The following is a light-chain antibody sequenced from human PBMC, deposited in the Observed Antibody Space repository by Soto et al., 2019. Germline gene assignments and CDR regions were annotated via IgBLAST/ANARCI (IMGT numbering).Light chain of an antibody. CDR3: QQYNNWPPNT. CDR1: HSVSSSY. CDR2: GAS. Sequence: EIVLTQSPGTLSLSPGERATLSCRASHSVSSSYLAWYQQKPGQAPRLLIYGASSRATGIPDRFSGSGSGTDFTLTISRLEPEDFAVYYCQQYNNWPPNTFGGGTKVEIK. V-gene: IGKV3-20*01. J-gene: IGKJ4*01.